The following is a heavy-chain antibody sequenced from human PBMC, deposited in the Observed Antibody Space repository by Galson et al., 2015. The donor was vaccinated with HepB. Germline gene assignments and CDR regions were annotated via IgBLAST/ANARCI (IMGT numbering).Heavy chain of an antibody. J-gene: IGHJ4*02. D-gene: IGHD6-19*01. V-gene: IGHV3-7*01. CDR1: GFTFSSYW. CDR2: IKQDGSEK. CDR3: AREDATITVAALEY. Sequence: SLRLSCAASGFTFSSYWMSWVRQAPGKGLEWVANIKQDGSEKYYVDSVKGRFTISRDNTKNTLFLEADSLRAEDTAVYYCAREDATITVAALEYWGQGVLATVSS.